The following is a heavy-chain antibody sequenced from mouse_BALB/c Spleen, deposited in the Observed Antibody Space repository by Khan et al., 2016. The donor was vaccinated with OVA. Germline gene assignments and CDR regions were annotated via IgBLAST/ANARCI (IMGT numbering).Heavy chain of an antibody. CDR3: ARRAQDDAMDY. D-gene: IGHD3-2*02. Sequence: QVQLKQSGAEVVRPGASVKLSCKASGYIFTSFWIQWVKQRSGQGLEWIARIYPATGSTYYHEKFKGKVTLTADKSSNTVYMHLSSLKSEDSADYFCARRAQDDAMDYWGQGTSVTVSS. CDR2: IYPATGST. V-gene: IGHV1-76*01. CDR1: GYIFTSFW. J-gene: IGHJ4*01.